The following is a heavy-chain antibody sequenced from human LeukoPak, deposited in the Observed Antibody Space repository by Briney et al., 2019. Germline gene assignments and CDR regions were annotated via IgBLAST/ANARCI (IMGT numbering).Heavy chain of an antibody. D-gene: IGHD2-2*02. V-gene: IGHV4-38-2*01. CDR2: IYHSGST. CDR3: ARLLYCSSTSCYKGYFDY. CDR1: GYSISSGYY. Sequence: SETLSLTCAVSGYSISSGYYWGWIRQPPGKGLEWIGSIYHSGSTYYSPSLKSRVTISVDTSKNQFSLKLSSVTAADTAVYYCARLLYCSSTSCYKGYFDYWGQGTLVTVSS. J-gene: IGHJ4*02.